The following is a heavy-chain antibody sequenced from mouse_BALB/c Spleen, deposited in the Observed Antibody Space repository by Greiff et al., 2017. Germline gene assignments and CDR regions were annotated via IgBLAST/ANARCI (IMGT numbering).Heavy chain of an antibody. CDR1: GFAFSSYD. CDR3: ARFPLAY. CDR2: ISSGSSTI. V-gene: IGHV5-12-1*01. J-gene: IGHJ3*01. Sequence: EVQRVESGGGLVKPGGSLKLSCAASGFAFSSYDMSWVRQTPEKRLEWVAYISSGSSTIYYADTVKGRFTISRDNPKNTLFLQMTSLRSEDTAMYYCARFPLAYWGQGTLVTVSA.